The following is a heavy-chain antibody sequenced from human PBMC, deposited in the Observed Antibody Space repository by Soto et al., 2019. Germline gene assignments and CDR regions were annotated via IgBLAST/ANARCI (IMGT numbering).Heavy chain of an antibody. Sequence: QVQLQESGPGLVKSSETLSLTCTVSGDSMTSYYWTWIRQSPGKGLEWIGYIYSSGNTNYNPSLKRRATISVDTSNNQFSLMLTSTTAADSAVYYCARGGGWLPDLWGQGTLVTVST. J-gene: IGHJ4*02. CDR1: GDSMTSYY. CDR3: ARGGGWLPDL. V-gene: IGHV4-59*01. CDR2: IYSSGNT. D-gene: IGHD3-22*01.